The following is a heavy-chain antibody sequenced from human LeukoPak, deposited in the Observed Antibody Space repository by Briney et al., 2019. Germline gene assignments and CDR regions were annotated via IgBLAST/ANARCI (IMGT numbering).Heavy chain of an antibody. CDR1: GYTFTSYA. CDR3: YVLLWFGEPKDAFDI. Sequence: VASVKVSCKASGYTFTSYAMNWVRQSPGQGLKWRGCINTNTGNPTYAQGFTGRFVFSLDTSVSTAYLQISSLKAEDTAVYYCYVLLWFGEPKDAFDIWGQGTMVTVSS. CDR2: INTNTGNP. J-gene: IGHJ3*02. V-gene: IGHV7-4-1*02. D-gene: IGHD3-10*01.